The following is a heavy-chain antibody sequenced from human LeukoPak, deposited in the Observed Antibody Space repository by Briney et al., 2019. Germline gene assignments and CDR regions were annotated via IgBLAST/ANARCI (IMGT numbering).Heavy chain of an antibody. CDR2: ISYSESS. Sequence: SETLSLTCSVSGGSISSIDYYWGWVRQAPGKGLEWIGSISYSESSYHNPSLKSRLTISVDTSNNQFSLRLRSVTAADTAVYYCAGLRLVNYYDPMADYWGQGILVTVSS. D-gene: IGHD3-22*01. J-gene: IGHJ4*02. CDR1: GGSISSIDYY. V-gene: IGHV4-39*01. CDR3: AGLRLVNYYDPMADY.